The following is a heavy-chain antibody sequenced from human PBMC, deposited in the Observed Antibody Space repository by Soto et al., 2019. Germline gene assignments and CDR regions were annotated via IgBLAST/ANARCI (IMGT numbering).Heavy chain of an antibody. J-gene: IGHJ4*02. CDR2: ISGSGGST. V-gene: IGHV3-23*01. CDR3: AKDPFYDYIWGSYRSVRDY. Sequence: GGSLRLSCAASGFTFSSYAMSWVRQAPGKGLEWVSAISGSGGSTYYADSVKGRFTISRDNSKNTLYLQMNSLRAEDTAVYYCAKDPFYDYIWGSYRSVRDYWGQGTLVTVSS. D-gene: IGHD3-16*02. CDR1: GFTFSSYA.